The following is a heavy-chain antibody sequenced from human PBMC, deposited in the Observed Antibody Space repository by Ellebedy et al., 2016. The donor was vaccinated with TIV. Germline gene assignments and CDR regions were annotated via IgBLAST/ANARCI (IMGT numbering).Heavy chain of an antibody. Sequence: SVKVSCKASGGTFSSHAISWVRQAPGQGLEWLGRIIPLFDIRDYAPELQGRVTITADKSTSTAYMELSSLRSEDTAVYFCARNSDIIVVPSAYASSYDIWGQGTMVSVAS. CDR3: ARNSDIIVVPSAYASSYDI. V-gene: IGHV1-69*10. CDR2: IIPLFDIR. J-gene: IGHJ3*02. CDR1: GGTFSSHA. D-gene: IGHD2-15*01.